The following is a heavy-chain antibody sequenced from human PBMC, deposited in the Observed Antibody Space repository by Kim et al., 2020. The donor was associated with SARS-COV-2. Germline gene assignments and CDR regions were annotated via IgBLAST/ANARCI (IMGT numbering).Heavy chain of an antibody. CDR2: INHSGST. D-gene: IGHD3-16*01. CDR3: ARGRPPYYDYVWGSYPLAGMDV. J-gene: IGHJ6*02. Sequence: SETLSLTCAVYGGSFSGYYWSWIRQPPGKGLEWIGEINHSGSTNYNPSLKSRVTISVDTSKNQFSLKLSSVTAADTAVYYCARGRPPYYDYVWGSYPLAGMDVWGQGTTGTVSS. CDR1: GGSFSGYY. V-gene: IGHV4-34*01.